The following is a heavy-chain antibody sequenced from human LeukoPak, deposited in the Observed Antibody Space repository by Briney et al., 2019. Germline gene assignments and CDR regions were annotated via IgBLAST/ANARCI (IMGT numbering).Heavy chain of an antibody. CDR2: IKPSGGSK. D-gene: IGHD2-2*01. J-gene: IGHJ6*02. CDR1: GYTFTSYG. Sequence: ASVKVSCTASGYTFTSYGISWVRQAPGQGLEWVGIIKPSGGSKGYAQKFQGRVTMTRDTSTSTVYMELSSLRAEDTAVYYGARGTDIVLVPAAPDVWGQGTPVTVSS. CDR3: ARGTDIVLVPAAPDV. V-gene: IGHV1-46*01.